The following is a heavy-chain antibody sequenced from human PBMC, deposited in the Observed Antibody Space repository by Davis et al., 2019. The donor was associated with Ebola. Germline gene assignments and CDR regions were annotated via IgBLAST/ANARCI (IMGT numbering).Heavy chain of an antibody. CDR3: ARSTEEFIAVYYFDY. CDR2: IDHGGST. D-gene: IGHD1-14*01. V-gene: IGHV4-34*01. CDR1: GGSFSGYY. Sequence: SETLSLTCAVYGGSFSGYYWSWVRQPPGKGLEWIGDIDHGGSTNSNPSLKSRVTISVDTSKDQFSLKLSSVTAADTAVYYCARSTEEFIAVYYFDYWGQGTLVTVSS. J-gene: IGHJ4*02.